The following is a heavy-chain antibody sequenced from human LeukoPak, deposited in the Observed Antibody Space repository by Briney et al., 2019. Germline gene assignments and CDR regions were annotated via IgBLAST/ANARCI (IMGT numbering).Heavy chain of an antibody. Sequence: GGSLRLSCAAPGFTVSSNYMSWVRQAPGKGLEWVSVIYSGGSTYYADSVKGRFTISRDNSKNTLYLQMNSLRAEDTAVYYCARVPKSRNYIYYYYYMDVWGNGTTVTVSS. CDR3: ARVPKSRNYIYYYYYMDV. CDR1: GFTVSSNY. D-gene: IGHD1-7*01. CDR2: IYSGGST. J-gene: IGHJ6*03. V-gene: IGHV3-53*01.